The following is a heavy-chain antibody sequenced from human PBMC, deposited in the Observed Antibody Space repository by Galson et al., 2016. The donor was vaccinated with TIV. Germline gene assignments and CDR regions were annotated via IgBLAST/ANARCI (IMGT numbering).Heavy chain of an antibody. D-gene: IGHD3-16*02. CDR2: INPNSGGT. J-gene: IGHJ6*02. V-gene: IGHV1-2*02. CDR1: GYTFIGYY. CDR3: ARQITLGGVIDIGNGVEV. Sequence: SVKVSCKASGYTFIGYYIHWLRQAPGQGLEWMGLINPNSGGTDYAQTFQGRVPMTRDTSITTAYMELSSLRSDDTALSYCARQITLGGVIDIGNGVEVWGQGTTVTVSS.